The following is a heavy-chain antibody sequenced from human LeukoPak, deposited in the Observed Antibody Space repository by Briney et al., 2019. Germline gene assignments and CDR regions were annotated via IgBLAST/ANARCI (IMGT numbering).Heavy chain of an antibody. Sequence: PGGSLRLSCAASGITFSTYAMTWVRQAPGKGLEWVSSINYSGSGTFYADSVKGRFTISRDNSKDTLYLQMNSLRVEDTAVYYCAKEEYDSGWYMWFGPWGQGTLVTVSS. J-gene: IGHJ5*02. CDR2: INYSGSGT. CDR3: AKEEYDSGWYMWFGP. D-gene: IGHD6-19*01. V-gene: IGHV3-23*01. CDR1: GITFSTYA.